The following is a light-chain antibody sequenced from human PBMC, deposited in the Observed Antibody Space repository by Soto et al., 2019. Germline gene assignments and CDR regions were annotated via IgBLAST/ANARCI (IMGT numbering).Light chain of an antibody. CDR3: QQYGSSPIT. CDR1: QSVTSSY. V-gene: IGKV3-20*01. CDR2: GAS. Sequence: EIVLTQSPGTLSLSPGESATLSCRASQSVTSSYLALYQQKPGQTPRLLIFGASSMATGIPDRFGGSGSGTDFTLTISGLEPEDFAVYYCQQYGSSPITFGQGTRLEIK. J-gene: IGKJ5*01.